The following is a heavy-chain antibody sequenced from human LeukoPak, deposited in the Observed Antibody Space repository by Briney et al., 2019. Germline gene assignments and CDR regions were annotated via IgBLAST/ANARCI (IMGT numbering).Heavy chain of an antibody. J-gene: IGHJ3*02. Sequence: GGSLRLSCAASGFTVSSNYMSWVRQAPGKGLEWVSVIYSGGSTYYADSVKGRFTISRDNSKNTLYLQMNSLRAEDTAVYYCARSTPITIFGVVPEDAFDIWGQGTMVTVSS. CDR2: IYSGGST. CDR1: GFTVSSNY. CDR3: ARSTPITIFGVVPEDAFDI. V-gene: IGHV3-53*01. D-gene: IGHD3-3*01.